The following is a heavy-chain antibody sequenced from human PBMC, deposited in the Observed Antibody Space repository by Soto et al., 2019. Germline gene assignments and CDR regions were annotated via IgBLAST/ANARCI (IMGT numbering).Heavy chain of an antibody. CDR3: ARGQEGVVATH. CDR1: GGSLSGYY. V-gene: IGHV4-34*01. Sequence: QVQLQQWGAGLLKPSETLSLNCAVNGGSLSGYYWSWIRQPPGKGLEWIGEIKDGGRTNYSPSLTIRATISSATSNNQVSLRLYSVTAADTGVYYCARGQEGVVATHWDQGTLVTVSS. CDR2: IKDGGRT. D-gene: IGHD5-12*01. J-gene: IGHJ4*02.